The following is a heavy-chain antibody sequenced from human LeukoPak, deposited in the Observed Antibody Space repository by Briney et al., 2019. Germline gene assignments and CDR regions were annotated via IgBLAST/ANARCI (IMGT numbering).Heavy chain of an antibody. CDR1: GFTFSSYG. CDR2: ISGSGGST. V-gene: IGHV3-23*01. CDR3: AKDRLWGPFDY. J-gene: IGHJ4*02. D-gene: IGHD3-16*01. Sequence: GGSLRLSCAASGFTFSSYGMSWVRQAPGKGLEWVSAISGSGGSTYYADSVKGRFTISRDNSKDTLYLQMNSLRAEDTAVYYCAKDRLWGPFDYWGQGTLVTVSS.